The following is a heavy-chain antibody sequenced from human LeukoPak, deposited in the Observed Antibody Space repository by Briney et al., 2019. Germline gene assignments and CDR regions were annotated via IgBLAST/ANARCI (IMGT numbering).Heavy chain of an antibody. J-gene: IGHJ3*02. V-gene: IGHV3-66*01. D-gene: IGHD3-22*01. CDR1: GITFSNAW. CDR3: ARDLDYYDSSGYLDAFDI. CDR2: IYSGGST. Sequence: TGGSLRLSCAASGITFSNAWMSWVRQAPGKGLEWVSVIYSGGSTYYADAVKGRFTISRDNSKNTMYLQMNSLRAEDTAVYYCARDLDYYDSSGYLDAFDIWGQGTMVTVSS.